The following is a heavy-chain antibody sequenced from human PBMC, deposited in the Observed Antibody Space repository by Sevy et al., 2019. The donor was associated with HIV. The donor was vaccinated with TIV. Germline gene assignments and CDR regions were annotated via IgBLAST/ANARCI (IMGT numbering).Heavy chain of an antibody. V-gene: IGHV3-30-3*01. CDR1: GFAFSTHA. CDR2: ISSEGTET. CDR3: ARDGGNSVKWYPLY. J-gene: IGHJ4*01. Sequence: GGSLRLSCAASGFAFSTHAMHWVRQSPGKGLEWVAVISSEGTETFYAASVEGRFTISRDNSKNTLSLQLNSLRPEDTAVYYCARDGGNSVKWYPLYSGHGTLVTVSS. D-gene: IGHD2-2*01.